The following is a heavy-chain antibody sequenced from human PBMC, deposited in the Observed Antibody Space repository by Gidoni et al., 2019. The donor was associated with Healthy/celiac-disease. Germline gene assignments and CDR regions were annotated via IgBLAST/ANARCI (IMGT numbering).Heavy chain of an antibody. V-gene: IGHV1-69*01. Sequence: QVQLVQSGAAVKKPGSSVKVSCEASGGTFRRYAISWVRQAPGQGLEWMGGISPIFGTPNYAQKSQGRITITADESTSTAYMELSSRRSEDTAVYYCARDAGSSGSYWGQGTLVTVSS. J-gene: IGHJ4*02. D-gene: IGHD6-6*01. CDR2: ISPIFGTP. CDR3: ARDAGSSGSY. CDR1: GGTFRRYA.